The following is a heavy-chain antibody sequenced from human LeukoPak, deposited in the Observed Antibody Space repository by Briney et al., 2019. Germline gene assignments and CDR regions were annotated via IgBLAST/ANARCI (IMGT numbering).Heavy chain of an antibody. Sequence: GGSLRLSCAASGFTFSSYWMHWVCQPPGKGLVWVSRINPDGSVTTHADSVEGRFTISRDNAKNSLYLQMNSLRAEDTAVYYCARSPLIVGATSGSGAFDIWGQGTMVTVSS. CDR3: ARSPLIVGATSGSGAFDI. CDR1: GFTFSSYW. V-gene: IGHV3-74*01. CDR2: INPDGSVT. J-gene: IGHJ3*02. D-gene: IGHD1-26*01.